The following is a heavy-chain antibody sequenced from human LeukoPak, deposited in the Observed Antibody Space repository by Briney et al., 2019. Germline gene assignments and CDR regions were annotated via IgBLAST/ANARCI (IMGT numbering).Heavy chain of an antibody. J-gene: IGHJ4*02. CDR1: GFTFSSYG. V-gene: IGHV3-23*01. Sequence: GGSLRLSCAASGFTFSSYGMSWVRQAPGKGLEWVSAISGSGGSTYYADSVKGRFTISRDNSKNTLYLQMNSLRAEDTAVYYCAKENYDSSGYYWLDYFDYWGQGTLVTVSS. CDR2: ISGSGGST. CDR3: AKENYDSSGYYWLDYFDY. D-gene: IGHD3-22*01.